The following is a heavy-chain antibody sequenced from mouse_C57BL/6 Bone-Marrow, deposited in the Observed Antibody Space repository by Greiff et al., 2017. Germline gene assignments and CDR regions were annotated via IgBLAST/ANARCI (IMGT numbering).Heavy chain of an antibody. V-gene: IGHV3-8*01. CDR1: GYSITSDY. Sequence: EVKLQESGPGLAKPSQTLSLTCSVTGYSITSDYWNWFRKFPGNKLEYMGYISYSGSTYYNPSLKSRISITRDTSKNQYYLQLNSVTTEDTATYYCARSGWDGFMDYWGQGTSVTVSS. J-gene: IGHJ4*01. CDR2: ISYSGST. CDR3: ARSGWDGFMDY. D-gene: IGHD4-1*01.